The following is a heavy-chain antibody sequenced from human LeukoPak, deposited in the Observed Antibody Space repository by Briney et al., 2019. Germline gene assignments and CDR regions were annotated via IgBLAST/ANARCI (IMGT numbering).Heavy chain of an antibody. J-gene: IGHJ4*02. CDR1: GFSFNNYA. CDR2: IIASSGST. CDR3: VKGGYDFVEVAYFDF. D-gene: IGHD5-12*01. V-gene: IGHV3-23*01. Sequence: SGGSLRLSCAASGFSFNNYAMGWVRQAPGKGLEWVSIIIASSGSTFYADSVKGRFTISRDNSKNTLYLQMNSLRVEDTAAYYCVKGGYDFVEVAYFDFWGQGTLVTVSS.